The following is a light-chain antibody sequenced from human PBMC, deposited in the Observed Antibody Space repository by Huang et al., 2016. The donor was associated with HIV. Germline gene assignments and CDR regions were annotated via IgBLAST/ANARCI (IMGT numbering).Light chain of an antibody. CDR2: AAS. Sequence: IQLTQSPSSLSASVGDRVTITCRASQGSTHSLAWYQQKPGKAPKLLIYAASTLQSGVPWRFSGSGSGKDFTLTISSLQPEDFATYYCQQLDSYPLTFGPGTKVAIK. V-gene: IGKV1-9*01. CDR1: QGSTHS. J-gene: IGKJ3*01. CDR3: QQLDSYPLT.